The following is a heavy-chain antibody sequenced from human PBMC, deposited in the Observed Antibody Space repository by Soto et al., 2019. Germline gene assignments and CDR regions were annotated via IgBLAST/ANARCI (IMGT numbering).Heavy chain of an antibody. CDR3: ARDRYHYDISCQFDY. J-gene: IGHJ4*02. CDR2: INPSGGST. V-gene: IGHV1-46*01. CDR1: GYTFTSYY. D-gene: IGHD3-22*01. Sequence: ASVKVSCKASGYTFTSYYMHWVRQAPGQGLEWMGIINPSGGSTSYAQKFQGRVTMTRDTSTSTVYMELSGLRAEGTAVCYCARDRYHYDISCQFDYWGQGTLVTVSS.